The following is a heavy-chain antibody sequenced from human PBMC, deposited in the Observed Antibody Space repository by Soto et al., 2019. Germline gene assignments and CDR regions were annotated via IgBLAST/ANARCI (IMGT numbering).Heavy chain of an antibody. CDR2: ISYDGSNK. D-gene: IGHD2-15*01. CDR1: GFTFSSYG. CDR3: AKEVAAMEYYFDY. J-gene: IGHJ4*02. Sequence: QVQLVESGGGVVQPGRSLRLSCAAPGFTFSSYGMHWVRQAPGKGLEWVAVISYDGSNKYYADSVKGRFTISRDNSKNTLYLQMNSLRAEDTAVYYCAKEVAAMEYYFDYWGQGTLVTVSS. V-gene: IGHV3-30*18.